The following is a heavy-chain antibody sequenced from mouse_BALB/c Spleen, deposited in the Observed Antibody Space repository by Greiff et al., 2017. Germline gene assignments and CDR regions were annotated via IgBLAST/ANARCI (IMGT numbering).Heavy chain of an antibody. V-gene: IGHV1S41*01. CDR1: GYTFTSYW. CDR3: AREGVLGHFDY. J-gene: IGHJ2*01. CDR2: IAPGSGST. Sequence: DLVKPGASVKLSCKASGYTFTSYWINWIKQRPGQGLEWIGRIAPGSGSTYYNEMFKGKATLTVYTSSSTAYIQLSSLSSEDSAVYFCAREGVLGHFDYWGQGTTLTVSS. D-gene: IGHD4-1*01.